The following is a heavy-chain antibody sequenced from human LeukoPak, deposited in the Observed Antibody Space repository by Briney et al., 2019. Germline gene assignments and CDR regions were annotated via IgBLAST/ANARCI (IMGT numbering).Heavy chain of an antibody. J-gene: IGHJ4*02. V-gene: IGHV3-30-3*01. D-gene: IGHD5-12*01. CDR3: VKGSPLATGYFDY. CDR2: ISYDGSNK. CDR1: GFTFSSYA. Sequence: GRSLRLSCAASGFTFSSYAMHWVRQAPGKGLEWVAVISYDGSNKYYADSVKGRFTTSRDNSKNTLYLQMNSLRAEDTAVYYCVKGSPLATGYFDYWGQGTLVTVSS.